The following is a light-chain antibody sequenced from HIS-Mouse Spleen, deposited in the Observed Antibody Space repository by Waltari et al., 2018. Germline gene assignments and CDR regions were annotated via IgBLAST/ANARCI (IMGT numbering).Light chain of an antibody. Sequence: SSELTQDPAVSVALGQTVRITCQGDSLRSYYASWYQQKPGQAPVLVIYEDSKQPSGIPERFSGSKSGTSASLAITGLQAEDEADYYCQSYDSSLSGANWVFGGGTKLTVL. CDR1: SLRSYY. CDR2: EDS. J-gene: IGLJ3*02. V-gene: IGLV3-19*01. CDR3: QSYDSSLSGANWV.